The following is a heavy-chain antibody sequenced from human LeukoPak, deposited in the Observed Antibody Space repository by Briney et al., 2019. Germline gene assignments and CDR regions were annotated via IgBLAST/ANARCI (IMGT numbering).Heavy chain of an antibody. J-gene: IGHJ6*03. CDR1: QYTFSNYY. CDR3: ARGRFSGSPRKYYMDV. V-gene: IGHV1-46*01. CDR2: INPSGGNT. Sequence: GASVKVSCKASQYTFSNYYIHWVRQAPGRGLEWLGIINPSGGNTNYAQKFQGRVTMTRDTSTTTVYMELSSLRSEDTAVYYCARGRFSGSPRKYYMDVWGKGTTVTISS. D-gene: IGHD3-10*01.